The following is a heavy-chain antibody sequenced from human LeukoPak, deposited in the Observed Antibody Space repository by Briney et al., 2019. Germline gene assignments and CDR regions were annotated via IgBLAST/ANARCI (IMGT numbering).Heavy chain of an antibody. CDR1: GFSFNTYS. V-gene: IGHV4-59*01. Sequence: GSLRLSCAASGFSFNTYSMNWIRQPPGKGLEWIGYIYYTGSTDYNPSLQSRVTISVDSSKNQFSLKLSSVTAADTAVYYCARGLSNSPLGDYWGQGALVTVSS. CDR3: ARGLSNSPLGDY. CDR2: IYYTGST. D-gene: IGHD3-10*01. J-gene: IGHJ4*02.